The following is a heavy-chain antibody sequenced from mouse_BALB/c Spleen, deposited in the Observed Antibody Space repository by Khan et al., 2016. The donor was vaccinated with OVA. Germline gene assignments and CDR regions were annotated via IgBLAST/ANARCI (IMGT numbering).Heavy chain of an antibody. J-gene: IGHJ2*01. V-gene: IGHV1S81*02. Sequence: VQLQQSGAELVKAGASVKMSCKASGYTFTSYWMHWVKQRLGQGLEWFAETNPTNGRTYYNEKFKSKATLTVDKSSSTAYMLLSGPTFEDSAVYYCARIKKIVATYFDDWGQGTTLRVSS. CDR2: TNPTNGRT. CDR1: GYTFTSYW. D-gene: IGHD1-1*01. CDR3: ARIKKIVATYFDD.